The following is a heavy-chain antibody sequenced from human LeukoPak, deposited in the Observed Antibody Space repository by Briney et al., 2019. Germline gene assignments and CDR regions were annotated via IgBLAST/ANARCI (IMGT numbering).Heavy chain of an antibody. D-gene: IGHD5-12*01. CDR2: IYTSGST. Sequence: SETLSLTCTVSGGSISRYYWSWIRQPPGKGLEWIGYIYTSGSTNYNPSLKSRVTISVDTSKNQFSLKLSSVTAADTAVYYCARRLRSGHVDYWGQGTLVTVSS. CDR1: GGSISRYY. J-gene: IGHJ4*02. CDR3: ARRLRSGHVDY. V-gene: IGHV4-4*09.